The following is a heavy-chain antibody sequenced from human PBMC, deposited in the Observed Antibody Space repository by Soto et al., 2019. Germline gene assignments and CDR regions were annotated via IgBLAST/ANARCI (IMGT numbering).Heavy chain of an antibody. CDR3: ARERDGSGWYGGAFDI. J-gene: IGHJ3*02. D-gene: IGHD6-19*01. CDR1: GGSFSGYY. V-gene: IGHV4-34*01. Sequence: SETLSLTCAVYGGSFSGYYWSWIRQPPGKGLEWIGEINHSGSTNYNPSLKSRVTISVDTSKNQFSLKLSSVTAADTAVYYCARERDGSGWYGGAFDIWGQGTMVTVSS. CDR2: INHSGST.